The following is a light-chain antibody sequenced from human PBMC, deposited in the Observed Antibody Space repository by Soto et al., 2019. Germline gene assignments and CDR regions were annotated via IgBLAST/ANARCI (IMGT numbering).Light chain of an antibody. J-gene: IGKJ4*01. CDR2: AAS. Sequence: DLQLTQSPSFLSASVGDRVTIACRASQGIGNFLALYQQKPGQGTELLICAASTLQSGVPSRLRGSRSGTEFTLTISTLQPEDLTSYYCLQRSDYPLTFGVGTQVQIK. CDR1: QGIGNF. V-gene: IGKV1-9*01. CDR3: LQRSDYPLT.